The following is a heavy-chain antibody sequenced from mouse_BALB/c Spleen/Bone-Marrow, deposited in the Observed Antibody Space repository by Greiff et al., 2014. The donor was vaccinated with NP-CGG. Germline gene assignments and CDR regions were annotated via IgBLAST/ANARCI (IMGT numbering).Heavy chain of an antibody. CDR1: GYTFTSYV. V-gene: IGHV1-14*01. CDR2: INPYNDGT. D-gene: IGHD2-4*01. Sequence: EVQLQQSGPELVKPGASVKMSCKASGYTFTSYVMHWVKQKPGQGLEWIGYINPYNDGTTYNENFKGKTTLTSDKPSSTDYMVLSSLTSEDSAVYYCERGNCYDYDYFDYWGQGTTLTVSS. CDR3: ERGNCYDYDYFDY. J-gene: IGHJ2*01.